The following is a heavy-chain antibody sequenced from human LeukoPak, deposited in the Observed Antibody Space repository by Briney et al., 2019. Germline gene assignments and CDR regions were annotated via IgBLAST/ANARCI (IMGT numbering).Heavy chain of an antibody. CDR3: ARTYYYGSGSYEGAAY. Sequence: GESLKISCKGSGYSFTSYWIGGARPMPGKGLEWMGIIYPGDSDTRYSPSFQGQVTISADNSISTAYLQGSSLKASDTAMYYCARTYYYGSGSYEGAAYWGQGTLVTVSS. J-gene: IGHJ4*02. V-gene: IGHV5-51*01. CDR1: GYSFTSYW. D-gene: IGHD3-10*01. CDR2: IYPGDSDT.